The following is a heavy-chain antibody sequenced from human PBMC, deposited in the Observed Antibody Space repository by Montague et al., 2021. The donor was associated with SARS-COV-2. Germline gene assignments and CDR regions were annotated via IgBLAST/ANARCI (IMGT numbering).Heavy chain of an antibody. CDR1: GDSITNHY. D-gene: IGHD3-10*01. J-gene: IGHJ4*02. CDR3: ARDRFDFGAGRQGTVDF. CDR2: MHFTGKT. V-gene: IGHV4-4*07. Sequence: SETLSLTCSVSGDSITNHYWSWVRQPAGKGLEWIGRMHFTGKTNFSPFFSSRLTMSADTSKNQFSLKLTSVTAADTAIYFCARDRFDFGAGRQGTVDFWGQGTLVTVSS.